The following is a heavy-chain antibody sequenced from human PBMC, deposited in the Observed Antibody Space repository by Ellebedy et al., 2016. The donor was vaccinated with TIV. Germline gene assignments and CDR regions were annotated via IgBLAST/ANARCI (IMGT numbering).Heavy chain of an antibody. D-gene: IGHD3-3*01. J-gene: IGHJ4*02. CDR2: ISSTGGTT. Sequence: GGSLRLSXSASGFTFSNYILHWVRQAPGKGLEYLSSISSTGGTTDYADSIKGRFTTSRDNSRNTGYLQMSSLTNEDTALYYCAMSGLSDYWGQGTLVSVSS. CDR1: GFTFSNYI. CDR3: AMSGLSDY. V-gene: IGHV3-64D*06.